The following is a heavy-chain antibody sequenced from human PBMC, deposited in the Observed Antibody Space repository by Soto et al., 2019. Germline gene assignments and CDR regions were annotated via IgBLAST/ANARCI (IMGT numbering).Heavy chain of an antibody. V-gene: IGHV3-11*01. CDR2: ISSSGSTI. J-gene: IGHJ4*02. D-gene: IGHD3-10*01. Sequence: LSLTCAASGFTFSDYYMSWIRQAPGKGLEWVSYISSSGSTIYYADSVKGRFTISRDNAKNSLYLQMNSLRAEDTAVYYCAMTSGSWFGELFDYWGQGTLVTVSS. CDR3: AMTSGSWFGELFDY. CDR1: GFTFSDYY.